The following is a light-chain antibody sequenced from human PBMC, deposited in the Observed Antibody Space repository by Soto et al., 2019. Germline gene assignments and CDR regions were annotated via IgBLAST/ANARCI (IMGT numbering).Light chain of an antibody. J-gene: IGKJ2*01. CDR1: QNVSNW. V-gene: IGKV1-5*03. CDR3: QQYSKEST. CDR2: KAS. Sequence: DVEMTQSPSTLPTSIGDRVTINCRASQNVSNWLAWYQQKPGKAPKLLIYKASRLESGVPSRFSAGGSGTDFTLTINSLQSDDFATYFCQQYSKESTFGRGTKLEIK.